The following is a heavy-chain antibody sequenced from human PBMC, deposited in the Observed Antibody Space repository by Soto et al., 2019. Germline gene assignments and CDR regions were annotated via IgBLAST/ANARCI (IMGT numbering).Heavy chain of an antibody. CDR2: ISYDGSDK. J-gene: IGHJ6*01. V-gene: IGHV3-30*18. D-gene: IGHD3-3*01. CDR1: GFAFSSYG. Sequence: QVQLVESGGGVVQPGRSLRLSCAASGFAFSSYGMHWVRQAPGKGLEWVAVISYDGSDKYYADSVKGRFTISRDNSKNTLYLQMNSLRAEDTAVYYCAKDPVNYDFWSGPYNYYGMDVW. CDR3: AKDPVNYDFWSGPYNYYGMDV.